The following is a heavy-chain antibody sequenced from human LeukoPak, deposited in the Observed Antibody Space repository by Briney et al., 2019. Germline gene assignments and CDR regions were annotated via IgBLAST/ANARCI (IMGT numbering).Heavy chain of an antibody. D-gene: IGHD3-22*01. V-gene: IGHV1-2*02. Sequence: VKVSCKASGYPFTRYYIHWVRQAPGQGLEWMGWINPNSGGTHYAQKSQDRVTLTRDTSISTAYMELSRLRSDDTAVYYCARSRDSRGYPDAFDVWGQGTMVTVSS. CDR1: GYPFTRYY. CDR2: INPNSGGT. J-gene: IGHJ3*01. CDR3: ARSRDSRGYPDAFDV.